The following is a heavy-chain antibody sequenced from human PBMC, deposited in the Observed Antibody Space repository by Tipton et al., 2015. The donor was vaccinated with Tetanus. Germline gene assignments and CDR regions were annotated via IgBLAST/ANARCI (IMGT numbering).Heavy chain of an antibody. CDR3: AKRGAQLCSPNHYYYYGLDV. Sequence: SLRLSCAASGFTFSDYGMHWVRQAPGKGLEWVAVLSFDGTNEDYADSVKGRFTISRDNSKNTLFLKMNSLRPEDAAVYYCAKRGAQLCSPNHYYYYGLDVWGQGTTVSVSS. V-gene: IGHV3-30*18. CDR2: LSFDGTNE. J-gene: IGHJ6*02. CDR1: GFTFSDYG. D-gene: IGHD5-18*01.